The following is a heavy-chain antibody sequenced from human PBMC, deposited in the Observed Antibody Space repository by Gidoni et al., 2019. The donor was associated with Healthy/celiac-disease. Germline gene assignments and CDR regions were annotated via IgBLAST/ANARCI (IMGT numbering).Heavy chain of an antibody. V-gene: IGHV3-74*01. D-gene: IGHD3-10*01. CDR1: GFTFSSYW. CDR3: ARDRGGNWFDP. Sequence: EVQLVESGGGLVQPGGSLRLSCAASGFTFSSYWMHWVRQAPGKGLVWVSRINSDGRSTSYGDSGKGRFTISRENAKNKLYLQKNSLRAEDTAGYYWARDRGGNWFDPWGQGTLVTVSS. CDR2: INSDGRST. J-gene: IGHJ5*02.